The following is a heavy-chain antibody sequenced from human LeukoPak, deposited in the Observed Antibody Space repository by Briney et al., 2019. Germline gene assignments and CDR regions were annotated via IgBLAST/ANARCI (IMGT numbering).Heavy chain of an antibody. CDR3: ARDPTTDAFDI. Sequence: GGSPRLSCAASGFTVSSNYMSWVRQAPGKGLEWVSVIYSGGSTYYADSVKGRFTISRDNSKNTLYLQMNSLRAEDTAVYYCARDPTTDAFDIWGQGTMVTVSS. V-gene: IGHV3-53*01. CDR2: IYSGGST. CDR1: GFTVSSNY. J-gene: IGHJ3*02. D-gene: IGHD1-7*01.